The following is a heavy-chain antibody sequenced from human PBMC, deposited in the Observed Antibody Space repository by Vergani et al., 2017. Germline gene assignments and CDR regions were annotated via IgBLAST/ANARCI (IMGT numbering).Heavy chain of an antibody. CDR3: VKEKRDLGSYFFDS. D-gene: IGHD3-10*01. CDR1: GFTFSTYA. CDR2: ISSDGGST. J-gene: IGHJ4*01. Sequence: EVQLLESGGGLVQPGGSLRLSCAASGFTFSTYAMTWVRQAPGKGLEWVSTISSDGGSTYYADSVKGRFSISRDNSKNTVFLQMHSLRAEDTALYYCVKEKRDLGSYFFDSWGHGIRVTVSS. V-gene: IGHV3-23*01.